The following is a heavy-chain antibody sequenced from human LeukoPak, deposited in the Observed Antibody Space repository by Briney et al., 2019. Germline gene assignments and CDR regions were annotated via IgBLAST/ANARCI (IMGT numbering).Heavy chain of an antibody. CDR3: AKTERLWFGESPTDY. J-gene: IGHJ4*02. V-gene: IGHV3-66*01. Sequence: PGGSLRLSCAASGFTVSSNYMSWVRQAPGKGLEWVSVIYSGGSTYYADSVKGRFTISRDNSKNTLYLQMNSLRADDTAVYYCAKTERLWFGESPTDYWGQGTPVTVSS. CDR1: GFTVSSNY. D-gene: IGHD3-10*01. CDR2: IYSGGST.